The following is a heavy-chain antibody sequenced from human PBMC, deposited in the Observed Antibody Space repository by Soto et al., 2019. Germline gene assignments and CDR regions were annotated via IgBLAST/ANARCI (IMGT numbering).Heavy chain of an antibody. J-gene: IGHJ3*02. CDR3: ATSHRPTYYDFWSGYPSGAFDI. V-gene: IGHV1-18*04. D-gene: IGHD3-3*01. CDR1: GYTFTSYG. Sequence: VASVEVSCKASGYTFTSYGISWVRQAPGQGLEWMGWISAYNGNTNYAQKLQGRVTMTTDTSTSTAYMELRSLRSDDTAVYYCATSHRPTYYDFWSGYPSGAFDIWGQGIMGIFSS. CDR2: ISAYNGNT.